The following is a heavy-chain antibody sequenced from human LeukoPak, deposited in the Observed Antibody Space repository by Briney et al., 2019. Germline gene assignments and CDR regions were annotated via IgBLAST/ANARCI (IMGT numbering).Heavy chain of an antibody. D-gene: IGHD2/OR15-2a*01. CDR2: IYYTGST. CDR1: GGSISTFY. CDR3: ATQILLCHYY. V-gene: IGHV4-59*08. Sequence: NPSETLSLTCTVSGGSISTFYWSWIRQPPGKGLEWIGYIYYTGSTNYNSSLKSRVTISVDTSKNQFSLKLSSVTAADTAVYYCATQILLCHYYWGQGTLVTVSS. J-gene: IGHJ4*02.